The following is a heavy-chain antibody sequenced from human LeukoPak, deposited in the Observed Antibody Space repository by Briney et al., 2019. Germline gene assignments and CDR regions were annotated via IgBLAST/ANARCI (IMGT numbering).Heavy chain of an antibody. CDR1: GFTFSSYG. Sequence: PGGTLRLSCAASGFTFSSYGMSWVRQAPGKGLEWVSAISGSGGSTYYADSVKGRFTISRDNSKNTLYLQMNSLRAEDTAVYYCAKVRDYGDYEYYFDYWGQGTLVTVSS. J-gene: IGHJ4*02. CDR2: ISGSGGST. D-gene: IGHD4-17*01. V-gene: IGHV3-23*01. CDR3: AKVRDYGDYEYYFDY.